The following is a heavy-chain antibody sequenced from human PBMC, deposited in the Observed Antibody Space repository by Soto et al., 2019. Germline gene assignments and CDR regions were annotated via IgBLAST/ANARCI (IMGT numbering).Heavy chain of an antibody. CDR2: INNDGIDT. CDR1: GFTFIGYW. D-gene: IGHD3-10*01. J-gene: IGHJ5*02. V-gene: IGHV3-74*03. Sequence: EVQLVESGGGVVQPGGSLRLSCAASGFTFIGYWMHWVRQGPGKGLVWVARINNDGIDTTYADSVKGRFTISKDNTKNMFYPEMGSLRADDTEVYYCARDGSMVRERWFDPWGQGTLVTVSS. CDR3: ARDGSMVRERWFDP.